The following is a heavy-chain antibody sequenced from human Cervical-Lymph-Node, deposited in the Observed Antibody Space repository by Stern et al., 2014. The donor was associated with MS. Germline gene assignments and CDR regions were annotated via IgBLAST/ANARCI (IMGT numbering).Heavy chain of an antibody. V-gene: IGHV1-46*01. D-gene: IGHD6-13*01. CDR2: INPSGGST. Sequence: MQLVESGAEVKKPGASVKVSCKASGYTFTSYYMHWVRQAPGQGLEWMGIINPSGGSTRYAQKFQGRVTMTRDTSTSTVYMELRSLRSEDTAVYHCARDPRAAAAFDIWGQGTMVTVSS. J-gene: IGHJ3*02. CDR1: GYTFTSYY. CDR3: ARDPRAAAAFDI.